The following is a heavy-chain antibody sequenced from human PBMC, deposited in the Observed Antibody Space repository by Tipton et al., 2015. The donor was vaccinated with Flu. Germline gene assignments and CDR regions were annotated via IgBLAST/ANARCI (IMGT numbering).Heavy chain of an antibody. CDR1: GDSISRGSYY. J-gene: IGHJ6*02. D-gene: IGHD2-8*01. Sequence: LRLSCTVSGDSISRGSYYYNWVRQPAGEGLEWIGRIYTNTSTNYNASLKSRVTISIDRSKNQFSLRLTSVTAADAAMYYCARTPLTPWGMSDVWGQGTTVTVSS. CDR2: IYTNTST. V-gene: IGHV4-61*02. CDR3: ARTPLTPWGMSDV.